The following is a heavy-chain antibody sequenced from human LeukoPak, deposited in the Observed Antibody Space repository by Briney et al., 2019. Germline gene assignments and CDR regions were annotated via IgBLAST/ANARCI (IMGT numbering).Heavy chain of an antibody. Sequence: SETLSLTCTVSGGSIISYYWSWIRQPPGKGLEWIGYIYYNGSTNYNPSLKSRATILVDTSNNQFSLRLTSVTAADTAVYYCARGSQVGRAAAAFDYWGQGALVTVSS. V-gene: IGHV4-59*08. CDR2: IYYNGST. D-gene: IGHD6-13*01. CDR3: ARGSQVGRAAAAFDY. J-gene: IGHJ4*02. CDR1: GGSIISYY.